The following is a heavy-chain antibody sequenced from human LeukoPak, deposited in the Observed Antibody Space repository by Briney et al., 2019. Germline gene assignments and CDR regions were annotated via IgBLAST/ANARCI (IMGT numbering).Heavy chain of an antibody. V-gene: IGHV3-30-3*01. Sequence: GRSLRLSCAASGFTFSSYAMHWVRQAPGKGLEWVAVISYDGSNKYYADSVKGRFTISSDNSKNTLYLQMNSLRAEDTAVYYCARGSKRTLSPPTYYYYGMDVWGQGTTVTVSS. CDR2: ISYDGSNK. CDR1: GFTFSSYA. J-gene: IGHJ6*02. CDR3: ARGSKRTLSPPTYYYYGMDV. D-gene: IGHD6-25*01.